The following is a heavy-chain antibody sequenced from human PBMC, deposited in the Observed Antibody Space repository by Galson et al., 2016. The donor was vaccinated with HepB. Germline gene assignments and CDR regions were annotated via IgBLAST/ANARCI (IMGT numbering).Heavy chain of an antibody. J-gene: IGHJ4*02. CDR2: IDHSGIT. CDR1: GGSFSEYY. D-gene: IGHD3-3*02. CDR3: ARAARKHWASFYYFDS. Sequence: SETLSLTCAVYGGSFSEYYWNWIRQPPGKGLEWVGEIDHSGITKYNPSLKSRVTISVDTSKNQFSLKLRSVTAADTAVYHCARAARKHWASFYYFDSWGQGTLVTVSS. V-gene: IGHV4-34*01.